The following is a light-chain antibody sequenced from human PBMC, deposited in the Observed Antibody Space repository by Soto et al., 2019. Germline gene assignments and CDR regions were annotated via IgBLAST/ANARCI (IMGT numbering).Light chain of an antibody. CDR3: QQRSTWPLT. CDR2: DAT. Sequence: EIVLTQSPATLSLSPGERATLSCRASQSVSSYLIWYQQKPGQAPRLLIYDATSRATGIPARFSGSGSGTDFTLTISSLEPEDFAVYYCQQRSTWPLTYGGGTKVETK. V-gene: IGKV3-11*01. J-gene: IGKJ4*01. CDR1: QSVSSY.